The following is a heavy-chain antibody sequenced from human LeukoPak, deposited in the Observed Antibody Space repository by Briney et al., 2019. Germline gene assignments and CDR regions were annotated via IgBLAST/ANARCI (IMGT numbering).Heavy chain of an antibody. V-gene: IGHV1-69*06. CDR1: GGTFSSYA. J-gene: IGHJ5*02. CDR2: IIPIFGTA. CDR3: ARASRYSSSWYVLDP. Sequence: GASVKVSCKASGGTFSSYAISWVRQAPGQGLEWMGGIIPIFGTANYAQKFQGRVTITADKSTSTAYMELSSLRSEDMAVYYCARASRYSSSWYVLDPWGQGTLVTVSS. D-gene: IGHD6-13*01.